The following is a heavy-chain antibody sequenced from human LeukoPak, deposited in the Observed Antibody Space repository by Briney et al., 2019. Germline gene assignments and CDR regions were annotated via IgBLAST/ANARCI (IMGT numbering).Heavy chain of an antibody. D-gene: IGHD2-8*01. CDR1: GFTFSSYS. CDR2: ISSSSSYI. V-gene: IGHV3-21*01. CDR3: ARDIVLGRTLDGMDV. Sequence: GGSLRLSCAASGFTFSSYSMNWVRQAPGKGLEWVSSISSSSSYIYYADSVKGRFTISRDNAKNSLYLQINSLRAEDTAVYYCARDIVLGRTLDGMDVWGQGTTVTVSS. J-gene: IGHJ6*02.